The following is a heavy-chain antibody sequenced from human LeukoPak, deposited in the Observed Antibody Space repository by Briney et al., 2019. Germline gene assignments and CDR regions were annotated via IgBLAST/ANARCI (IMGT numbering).Heavy chain of an antibody. CDR2: IDKNGREK. D-gene: IGHD3-10*01. V-gene: IGHV3-7*01. CDR3: ATYTQNFGAPGTDY. Sequence: GGSLRLSCTVSGFTFSKYWMRWVRKAPGKGLEGVASIDKNGREKRYVDSVEGRFTIARDNAKDSVYLQMTSLGAEDTAVYYGATYTQNFGAPGTDYWGQGTLVTVSS. CDR1: GFTFSKYW. J-gene: IGHJ4*02.